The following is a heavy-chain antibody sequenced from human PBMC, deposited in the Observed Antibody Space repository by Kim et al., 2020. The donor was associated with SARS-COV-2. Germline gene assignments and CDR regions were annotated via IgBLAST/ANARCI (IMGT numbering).Heavy chain of an antibody. CDR1: GYTFTGYY. CDR3: ARDWPAAKAGWGYYNSPYDVY. CDR2: INPNSGGT. Sequence: ASVKVSCKASGYTFTGYYMHWVRQAPGQGLEWMGWINPNSGGTNYAQKFQGRVTMTRDTSISTAYMELSRLRSDDTAVYYCARDWPAAKAGWGYYNSPYDVYWGQGTLVTVSS. V-gene: IGHV1-2*02. D-gene: IGHD3-9*01. J-gene: IGHJ4*02.